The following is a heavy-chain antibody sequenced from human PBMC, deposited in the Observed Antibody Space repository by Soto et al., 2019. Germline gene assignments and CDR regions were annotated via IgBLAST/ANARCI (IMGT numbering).Heavy chain of an antibody. J-gene: IGHJ2*01. D-gene: IGHD6-13*01. V-gene: IGHV3-11*01. CDR1: GFTFSDYY. CDR2: ISSSSSTI. Sequence: GGSLRLSCAASGFTFSDYYMSWIRQAPGKGLEWVSYISSSSSTIYYADSVKGRFTISGDNAQNSLYLQMISLRVEDTVVFYCTIVLRMAAAFTISLCFVLWVRGTLVTVSS. CDR3: TIVLRMAAAFTISLCFVL.